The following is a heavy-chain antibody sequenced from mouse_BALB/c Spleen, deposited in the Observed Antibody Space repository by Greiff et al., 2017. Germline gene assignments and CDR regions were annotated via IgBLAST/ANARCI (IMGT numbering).Heavy chain of an antibody. D-gene: IGHD1-1*01. J-gene: IGHJ2*01. V-gene: IGHV5-6*01. Sequence: EVKLMESGGDLVKPGGSLKLSCAASGFTFSSYGMSWVRQTPDKRLEWVATISSGGSYTYYPDSVKGRFTISRDNAKNTLYLQMSSLRSEDTAMYYCARHYYYGSSHFDYWGQGTTLTVSS. CDR3: ARHYYYGSSHFDY. CDR2: ISSGGSYT. CDR1: GFTFSSYG.